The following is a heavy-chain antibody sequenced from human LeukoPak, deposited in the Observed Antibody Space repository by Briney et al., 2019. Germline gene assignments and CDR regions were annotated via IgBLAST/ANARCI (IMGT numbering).Heavy chain of an antibody. CDR1: GFTFGDYA. CDR2: IRSKAYGGTT. D-gene: IGHD6-13*01. Sequence: GGSLRLSCTASGFTFGDYAMSWFRQAPGKGLEWVGFIRSKAYGGTTEYAASVKGRFTISRDDSKSIAYLQMNSLKTEDTAVYYCTRDAESSSWYFDYWGQGTLVTVSS. V-gene: IGHV3-49*03. CDR3: TRDAESSSWYFDY. J-gene: IGHJ4*02.